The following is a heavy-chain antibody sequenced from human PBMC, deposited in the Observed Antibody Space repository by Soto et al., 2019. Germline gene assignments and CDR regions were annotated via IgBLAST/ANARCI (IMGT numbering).Heavy chain of an antibody. CDR1: GGSLSSYY. Sequence: SETLSLTCTVSGGSLSSYYWTWIRQPPGKGLEWIGYFYYSGSTNYNPSLKSRVTISVDTSKNQFSLKLSSVTAADTAVYYCARVRGRLLRFDPWGQGTLVTVSS. J-gene: IGHJ5*02. V-gene: IGHV4-59*01. CDR3: ARVRGRLLRFDP. CDR2: FYYSGST. D-gene: IGHD2-15*01.